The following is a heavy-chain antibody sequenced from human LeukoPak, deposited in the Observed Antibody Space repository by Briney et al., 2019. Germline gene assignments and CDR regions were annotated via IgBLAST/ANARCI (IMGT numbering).Heavy chain of an antibody. CDR3: AKRGVVIRGILVIGYHQEAYHYDF. V-gene: IGHV3-23*01. CDR1: GFTFSSYA. CDR2: ISGSGGST. D-gene: IGHD3-10*01. J-gene: IGHJ4*02. Sequence: GGSLRLSCAASGFTFSSYAMSWVRQAPGKGLEWVSAISGSGGSTYYADSVKGRFTISRDNSKNTLYLQMNSLRAEDTAVYFCAKRGVVIRGILVIGYHQEAYHYDFWGQGVLVTVSS.